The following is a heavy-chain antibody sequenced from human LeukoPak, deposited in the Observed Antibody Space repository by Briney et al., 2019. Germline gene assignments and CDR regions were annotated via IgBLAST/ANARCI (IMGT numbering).Heavy chain of an antibody. CDR1: GVTFDDYA. Sequence: GRSLRLSCAASGVTFDDYAMQWVPQALGKGLWWDSGICWNSGSIAYADSVKGRFTISRHNAKNSLYLPMNSLRAEDMALYYCAKGSTVVAPATPDSWGQGTLVTVSS. CDR2: ICWNSGSI. J-gene: IGHJ4*02. V-gene: IGHV3-9*03. D-gene: IGHD2-2*01. CDR3: AKGSTVVAPATPDS.